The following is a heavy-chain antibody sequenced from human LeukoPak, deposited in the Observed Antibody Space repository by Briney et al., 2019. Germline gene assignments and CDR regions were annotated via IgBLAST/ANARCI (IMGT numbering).Heavy chain of an antibody. J-gene: IGHJ4*02. D-gene: IGHD5-12*01. CDR1: GYTFTGYY. CDR3: ARRGLSGYDLYYFDF. CDR2: INPNSGGT. V-gene: IGHV1-2*02. Sequence: GASVKVSCKASGYTFTGYYIHWVRQAPGQGLEWMGWINPNSGGTNYAQKFQGRVTMTRDTSISTAYMELSRLRSDDTAVYSCARRGLSGYDLYYFDFWGQGTLVTVSS.